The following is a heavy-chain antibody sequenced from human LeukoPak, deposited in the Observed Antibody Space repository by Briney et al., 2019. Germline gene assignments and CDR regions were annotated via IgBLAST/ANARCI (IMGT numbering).Heavy chain of an antibody. CDR1: GFTFSTYA. V-gene: IGHV3-30-3*01. D-gene: IGHD6-13*01. CDR2: ISHDGSNK. J-gene: IGHJ4*02. CDR3: AREGIAAAGYFDY. Sequence: GGSLRLSCAASGFTFSTYAMHWVRQAPGKGLEWVAVISHDGSNKYYADSVKGRFTISRDNSKNTLYLQMNSLRTEDTAMYYCAREGIAAAGYFDYWGQGTLVTVSS.